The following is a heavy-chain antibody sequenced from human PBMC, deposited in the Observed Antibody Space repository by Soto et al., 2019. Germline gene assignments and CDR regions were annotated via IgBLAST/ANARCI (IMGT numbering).Heavy chain of an antibody. V-gene: IGHV3-48*02. CDR2: ISSSSSTI. Sequence: EVQLVESGGGLVQPGGSLRLSCAASGFTFSSYSMNWVRQAPGKGLEWVSYISSSSSTIYYADSVKGRFTISRDNAKNSLYLQMNSLRDEDTAVYYCARDLWQGGSELTFGYWGQGTLVTVSS. J-gene: IGHJ4*02. CDR3: ARDLWQGGSELTFGY. D-gene: IGHD3-10*01. CDR1: GFTFSSYS.